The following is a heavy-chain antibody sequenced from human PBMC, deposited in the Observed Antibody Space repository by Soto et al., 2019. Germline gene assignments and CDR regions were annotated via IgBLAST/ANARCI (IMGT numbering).Heavy chain of an antibody. CDR1: GFTFSSYA. CDR3: AREGLYGAYWLFDY. CDR2: ISSSDGSNK. V-gene: IGHV3-30-3*01. Sequence: PGGSLRLSCAASGFTFSSYAMHWVRQAPGKGLEWVAVISSSDGSNKYYAESVKCRFTISRDNSKNTVYLQMSSLRAEDTAVYYCAREGLYGAYWLFDYWGQGTLVTVSS. J-gene: IGHJ4*02. D-gene: IGHD2-8*01.